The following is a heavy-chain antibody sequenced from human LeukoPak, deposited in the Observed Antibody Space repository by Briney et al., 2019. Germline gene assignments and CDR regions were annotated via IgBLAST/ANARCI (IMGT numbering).Heavy chain of an antibody. D-gene: IGHD3-22*01. J-gene: IGHJ3*02. CDR1: GFTVSSNH. Sequence: GGSLRLSCAASGFTVSSNHMSWVRQAPGKGLEWVSVIYSGGSTYYADSVKGRFTISRDNSKNTLYLQMNSLRAEDTAVYYCARILVVVITTLHRAFDIWGQGTMVTVSS. V-gene: IGHV3-53*01. CDR3: ARILVVVITTLHRAFDI. CDR2: IYSGGST.